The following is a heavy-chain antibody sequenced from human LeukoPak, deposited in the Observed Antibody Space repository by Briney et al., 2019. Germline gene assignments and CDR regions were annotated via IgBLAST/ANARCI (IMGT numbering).Heavy chain of an antibody. J-gene: IGHJ3*02. D-gene: IGHD2-2*01. V-gene: IGHV4-59*01. CDR3: ARDRSDQYGFDI. Sequence: SETLSLTCTVSRGSISSYYWSWIRQSLGKGLEWIGYISYSGITNYNPSLKSRVTISVDTSKSQFSLKLWSVTTADTAVYYCARDRSDQYGFDIWGQGTMVTVYS. CDR2: ISYSGIT. CDR1: RGSISSYY.